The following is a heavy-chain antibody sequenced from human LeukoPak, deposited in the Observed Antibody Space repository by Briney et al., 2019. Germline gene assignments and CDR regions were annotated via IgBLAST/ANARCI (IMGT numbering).Heavy chain of an antibody. Sequence: PGGSLRLSCAASGFTDSRNYMSWVRQAPGRGLVWVSVIYSGGSTCYADSVKGRFTISRDKSKNTLYLQMNSLRAEDTAVYYCARGDILTGYDHYFDDWGQGTLVTVAS. CDR1: GFTDSRNY. CDR2: IYSGGST. J-gene: IGHJ4*02. D-gene: IGHD3-9*01. CDR3: ARGDILTGYDHYFDD. V-gene: IGHV3-66*01.